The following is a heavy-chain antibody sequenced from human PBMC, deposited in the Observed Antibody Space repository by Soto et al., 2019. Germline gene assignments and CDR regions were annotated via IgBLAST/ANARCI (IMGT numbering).Heavy chain of an antibody. D-gene: IGHD3-3*01. J-gene: IGHJ6*02. V-gene: IGHV4-39*01. CDR2: IYYSGST. CDR1: GGSISSSSYY. CDR3: ARLLGTIFGVVIPYYYGMDV. Sequence: WETLSLTCTVSGGSISSSSYYWGWIRQAPGKGLEWIGSIYYSGSTYYNPSLKSRVTISVDTSKNQFSLKLSSVTAADTAVYYCARLLGTIFGVVIPYYYGMDVWGQGTTVTVSS.